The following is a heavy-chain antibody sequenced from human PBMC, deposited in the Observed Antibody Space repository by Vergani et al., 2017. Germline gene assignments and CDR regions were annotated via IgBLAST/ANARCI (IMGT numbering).Heavy chain of an antibody. D-gene: IGHD1-26*01. V-gene: IGHV1-18*04. Sequence: QVQLVQSGAEVKKPGASVKVSCKASGYTFSSYGISWVRQAPGQGLEWMGWISAYNGNTNYAQKVQGRVTMTTDTSTSTAYMELRSLRSDDTAVYYCAREPAVVGASKSHYFDYWGQGILVTVSS. J-gene: IGHJ4*02. CDR2: ISAYNGNT. CDR3: AREPAVVGASKSHYFDY. CDR1: GYTFSSYG.